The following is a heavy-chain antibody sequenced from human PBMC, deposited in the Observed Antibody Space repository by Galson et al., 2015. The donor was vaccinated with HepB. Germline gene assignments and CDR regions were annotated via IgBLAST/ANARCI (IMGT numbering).Heavy chain of an antibody. CDR2: ISSSSSYI. CDR1: GFTFSSYS. V-gene: IGHV3-21*01. J-gene: IGHJ3*02. CDR3: ARVGEVESGSDANAFDN. D-gene: IGHD1-26*01. Sequence: SLRLSCAASGFTFSSYSMNWVRQAPGKGLEWVSSISSSSSYIYYADSVKGRFTISRDNAKNSLYLQMNSLRAEDTAVYYCARVGEVESGSDANAFDNCGQGTMVTASS.